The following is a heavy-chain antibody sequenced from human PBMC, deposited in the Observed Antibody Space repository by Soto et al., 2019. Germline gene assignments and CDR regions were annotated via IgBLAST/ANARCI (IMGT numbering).Heavy chain of an antibody. V-gene: IGHV1-69*12. CDR2: IVPIVDTS. J-gene: IGHJ4*02. Sequence: QVQLVQSGAEVRQPASSVKVSCKTSGGTFSSYAISWLRQAPGQGLEWMGGIVPIVDTSTYAQKFQGRVTITAEESTSKAYMELSGLRSDDTAIYYCVRVVAITGYPDNWGQGTLVTVSS. CDR3: VRVVAITGYPDN. CDR1: GGTFSSYA. D-gene: IGHD5-12*01.